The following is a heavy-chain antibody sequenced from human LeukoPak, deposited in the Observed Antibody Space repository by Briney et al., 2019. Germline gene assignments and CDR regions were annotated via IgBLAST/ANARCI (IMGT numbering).Heavy chain of an antibody. D-gene: IGHD3-22*01. CDR2: INHSGST. J-gene: IGHJ5*02. CDR1: GGSFSGYY. Sequence: SETLSLTCAVYGGSFSGYYWSWIRQPPGKGLEWIGEINHSGSTNYNPSLKSRVTISVDTSKNQFSLKLSSVTAADTAVYYCARRRSDSSGYYYARRYNWFDPWGQGTLVTVSS. V-gene: IGHV4-34*01. CDR3: ARRRSDSSGYYYARRYNWFDP.